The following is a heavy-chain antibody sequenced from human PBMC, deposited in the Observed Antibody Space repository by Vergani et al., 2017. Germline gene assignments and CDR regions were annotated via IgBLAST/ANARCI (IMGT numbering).Heavy chain of an antibody. Sequence: EVQLVESGGGLVQPGGSLRLSCAASGFTFSSYSMNWVRQAPWKGLEWVSYISSSSSTIYYADSVKGRFTISRDNAKNSLYLQMNSLRAEDTAVYYCARENDWWELLRALDYWGQGTLVTVSS. V-gene: IGHV3-48*01. CDR2: ISSSSSTI. D-gene: IGHD1-26*01. CDR3: ARENDWWELLRALDY. J-gene: IGHJ4*02. CDR1: GFTFSSYS.